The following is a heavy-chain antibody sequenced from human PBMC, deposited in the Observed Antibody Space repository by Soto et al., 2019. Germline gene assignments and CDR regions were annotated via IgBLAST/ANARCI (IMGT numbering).Heavy chain of an antibody. CDR1: GGTFSSYA. D-gene: IGHD3-22*01. V-gene: IGHV1-69*01. Sequence: QVQLVQSGAEVKKPGSSVKVSCKASGGTFSSYAISWVRQAPGQGLEWMGGIIPIFGTANYAQKFQGRVTITADESTSTAYMELSSLRSEDTAVYYCARDHYDSSGYYYVSEYFQLWGQGTLVTVSS. J-gene: IGHJ1*01. CDR3: ARDHYDSSGYYYVSEYFQL. CDR2: IIPIFGTA.